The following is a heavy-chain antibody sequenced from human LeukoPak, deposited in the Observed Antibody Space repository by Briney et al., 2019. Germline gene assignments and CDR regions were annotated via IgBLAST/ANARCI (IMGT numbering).Heavy chain of an antibody. V-gene: IGHV3-NL1*01. CDR2: IYSGDST. Sequence: PGGSLRLSCAASGFTFSSYGMHWVRQAPGKGLEWVSVIYSGDSTYYADSVKGRFTISRDNSKNMIYLEMNSLRVEDTAVYYCAKERNLEIAVAGTIFDYWGQGTLVTVSS. J-gene: IGHJ4*02. D-gene: IGHD6-19*01. CDR3: AKERNLEIAVAGTIFDY. CDR1: GFTFSSYG.